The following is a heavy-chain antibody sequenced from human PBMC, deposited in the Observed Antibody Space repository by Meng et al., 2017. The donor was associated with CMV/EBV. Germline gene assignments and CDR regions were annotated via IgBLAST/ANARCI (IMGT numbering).Heavy chain of an antibody. CDR3: ARDYHDWLPDYYYGMDV. V-gene: IGHV3-7*01. Sequence: GESLKISCAASGFTFSSYWMSWVRQAPGKGLEWVANIKQDGSEKYYVDSVKGRFTISRDNAKNSLYLQMNSLGAEDTAVYYCARDYHDWLPDYYYGMDVWGQGTTVTVSS. D-gene: IGHD3-9*01. CDR1: GFTFSSYW. J-gene: IGHJ6*02. CDR2: IKQDGSEK.